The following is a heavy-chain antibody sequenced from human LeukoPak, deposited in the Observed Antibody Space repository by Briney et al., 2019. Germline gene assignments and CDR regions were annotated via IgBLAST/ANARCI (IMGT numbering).Heavy chain of an antibody. CDR1: GGSFSGYY. CDR2: INHSGST. V-gene: IGHV4-34*01. J-gene: IGHJ4*02. D-gene: IGHD3-9*01. Sequence: PSETLSLTCAVYGGSFSGYYWSWIRQPPGKGLEWIGEINHSGSTNYNPSLKRRVTISADTSKNPFSLKLSSETAADTAVYYCARARTTRYFDWLLQNYFDYWGQGTLVTVSS. CDR3: ARARTTRYFDWLLQNYFDY.